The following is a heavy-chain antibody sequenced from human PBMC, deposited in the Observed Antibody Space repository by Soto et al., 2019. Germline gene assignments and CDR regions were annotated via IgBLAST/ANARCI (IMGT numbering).Heavy chain of an antibody. D-gene: IGHD2-21*01. CDR3: ARTTIAGIRGYFDY. J-gene: IGHJ4*02. V-gene: IGHV5-51*01. CDR2: IYPGDSDT. CDR1: GYSFSTSW. Sequence: LKLSCQGSGYSFSTSWIGWVRQMPGKGLEWMGIIYPGDSDTRYSPSFQGQVTISADKSISTAFLQWSSLKASDTATYYCARTTIAGIRGYFDYWGQGTLVTVSS.